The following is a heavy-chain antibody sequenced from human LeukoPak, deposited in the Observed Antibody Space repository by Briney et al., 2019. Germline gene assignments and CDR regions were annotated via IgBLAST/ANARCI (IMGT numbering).Heavy chain of an antibody. V-gene: IGHV3-7*01. D-gene: IGHD3-16*02. J-gene: IGHJ4*02. Sequence: PGRSLRLSCGASGFTFDDYAMHWVRQAPARGVEWVANIKQDGSEKYYVDYVKGRFTISRDNAKDSLYLQMNSLRAEDTAVYYCARDRPPSFGGVIVIPYWGQGTLVTVSS. CDR1: GFTFDDYA. CDR2: IKQDGSEK. CDR3: ARDRPPSFGGVIVIPY.